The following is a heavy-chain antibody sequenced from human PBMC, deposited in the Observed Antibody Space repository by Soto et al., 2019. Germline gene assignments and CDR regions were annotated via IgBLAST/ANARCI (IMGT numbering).Heavy chain of an antibody. J-gene: IGHJ4*02. CDR1: GFTLSNYA. D-gene: IGHD2-21*02. V-gene: IGHV3-23*01. CDR3: AKDSVTASGAFDY. Sequence: PGGSLRLSCAASGFTLSNYAMSWVRQALGKGLEWVAGISGSGGSTYYADSVKGRFTISRDNSKNTLYLQMNSLRAEDTAVYYCAKDSVTASGAFDYWGQGTLVTLSS. CDR2: ISGSGGST.